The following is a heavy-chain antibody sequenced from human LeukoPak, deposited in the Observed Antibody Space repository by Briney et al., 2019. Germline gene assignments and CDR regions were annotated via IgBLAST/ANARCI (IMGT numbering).Heavy chain of an antibody. Sequence: GGSLRLSCAASGFTVSNNYMSWVRQAPGKGLEWVSVIYSGGSTYYADSVKGRFTISRDNSKNTLYLQMNSLRAEDTAVYYCARESTYSSSWYDQMAEKYFQHWGQGTLVTVSS. V-gene: IGHV3-66*01. CDR3: ARESTYSSSWYDQMAEKYFQH. CDR1: GFTVSNNY. D-gene: IGHD6-13*01. CDR2: IYSGGST. J-gene: IGHJ1*01.